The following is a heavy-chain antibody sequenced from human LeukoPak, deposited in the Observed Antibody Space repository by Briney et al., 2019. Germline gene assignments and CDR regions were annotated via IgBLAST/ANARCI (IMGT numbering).Heavy chain of an antibody. CDR2: IYYSGST. CDR1: GGSISSSSYY. Sequence: SETLSLTCTVSGGSISSSSYYWGWIRQPPGKGLEWIGSIYYSGSTYYNPSLKSRVTISVDTSKNQFSLKLSSVTAADTAVYYCARFVDTAMVYKGFDPWGQGTLVTVSS. CDR3: ARFVDTAMVYKGFDP. D-gene: IGHD5-18*01. V-gene: IGHV4-39*07. J-gene: IGHJ5*02.